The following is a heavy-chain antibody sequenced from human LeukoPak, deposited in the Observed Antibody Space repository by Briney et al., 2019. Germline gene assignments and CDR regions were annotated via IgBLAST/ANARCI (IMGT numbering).Heavy chain of an antibody. Sequence: GGSLRLSCAASGFTFSSYAMHWVRQAPGKGLEGVAVISYDGSNKYYADSVKGRFTISRDNSKNTLYLQMNSLRAEDTAVYYCARERQWLVGAFDIWGQGTMVTVSS. D-gene: IGHD6-19*01. J-gene: IGHJ3*02. V-gene: IGHV3-30-3*01. CDR2: ISYDGSNK. CDR3: ARERQWLVGAFDI. CDR1: GFTFSSYA.